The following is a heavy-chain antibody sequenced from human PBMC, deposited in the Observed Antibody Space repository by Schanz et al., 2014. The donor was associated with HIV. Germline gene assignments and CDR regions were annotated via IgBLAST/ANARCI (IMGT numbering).Heavy chain of an antibody. V-gene: IGHV3-9*01. CDR1: GFTFDDYA. Sequence: EVQLVESGGGLVQPGRSLRLSCAASGFTFDDYAMHWVRQAPGKGLEWVSGISWNSGSIGYADSVKGRFTISRDNAKNSLYLQMNSLRAEDTAVYYCARTSRIVIPDRDPRLSYLYGMDVWGQGTTVTVSS. CDR3: ARTSRIVIPDRDPRLSYLYGMDV. J-gene: IGHJ6*02. D-gene: IGHD1-26*01. CDR2: ISWNSGSI.